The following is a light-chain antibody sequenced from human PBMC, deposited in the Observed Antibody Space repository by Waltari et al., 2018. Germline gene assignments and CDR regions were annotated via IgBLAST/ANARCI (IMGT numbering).Light chain of an antibody. Sequence: QSVLTQPPSVSGAPGQRVTISCTGSSSNIGAGYDVHWYQQLPGTAPKLLIYPNTNRPSGVPGRVSGSKSGTSASLAISGLQAEDEADYDCQSFDSSLTGSDVVFGGGTKLTVL. CDR2: PNT. CDR1: SSNIGAGYD. J-gene: IGLJ2*01. CDR3: QSFDSSLTGSDVV. V-gene: IGLV1-40*01.